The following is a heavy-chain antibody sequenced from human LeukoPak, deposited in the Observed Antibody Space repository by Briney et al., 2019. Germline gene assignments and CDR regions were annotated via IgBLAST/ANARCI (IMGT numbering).Heavy chain of an antibody. Sequence: ASVKVSCKASGYTFTSYGISWVRQAPGQGLEWMRWISAYNGNTNYAQKLQGRVTTTTDTSTSTAYMELRSLRSDDTAVYYCARGGGHHFGEYYYYYYGMDVWGQGTTVTVSS. CDR1: GYTFTSYG. CDR3: ARGGGHHFGEYYYYYYGMDV. J-gene: IGHJ6*02. D-gene: IGHD4-17*01. CDR2: ISAYNGNT. V-gene: IGHV1-18*01.